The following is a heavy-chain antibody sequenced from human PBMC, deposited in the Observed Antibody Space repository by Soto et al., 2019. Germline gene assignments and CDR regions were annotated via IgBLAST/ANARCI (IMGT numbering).Heavy chain of an antibody. CDR3: ARSSHCSGGSCYYFDH. CDR2: INHSGST. V-gene: IGHV4-34*01. Sequence: ASETLSLTCAVYGGSFSGYYWSWIRQPPGKGLEWIGEINHSGSTNYNPSLKSRVTISVDTSKNQFSLKLSSVTAADTAVYYCARSSHCSGGSCYYFDHWGQGTLVTVSS. D-gene: IGHD2-15*01. J-gene: IGHJ4*02. CDR1: GGSFSGYY.